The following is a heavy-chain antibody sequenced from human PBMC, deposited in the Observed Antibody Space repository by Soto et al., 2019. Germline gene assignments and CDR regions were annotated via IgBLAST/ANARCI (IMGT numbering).Heavy chain of an antibody. CDR3: ARDGSGSVWYFGFDP. CDR1: GYTFTSYG. D-gene: IGHD6-19*01. V-gene: IGHV1-18*01. Sequence: ASVKVSCTASGYTFTSYGISWVRQAPGQGFEWMGWISAYNGNTNYAQKLQGRVTMTTDTSTSTAYMELRSLRSDDTAVYYCARDGSGSVWYFGFDPWGKGPLVTVSS. J-gene: IGHJ5*02. CDR2: ISAYNGNT.